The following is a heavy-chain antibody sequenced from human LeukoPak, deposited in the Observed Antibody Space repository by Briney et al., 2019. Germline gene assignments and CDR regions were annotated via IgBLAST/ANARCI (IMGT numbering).Heavy chain of an antibody. V-gene: IGHV3-15*01. CDR2: IKSKTDGGTT. Sequence: GGSLRLSCAASGFTFTNAWMTWVRQAPGKGLEWVGRIKSKTDGGTTDYAAPVKGRFTISRDDSKNTLYLQMNSLKTEDTAVYYCTTRELWFGELTRLIDYWGQGTLVTVSS. D-gene: IGHD3-10*01. CDR3: TTRELWFGELTRLIDY. CDR1: GFTFTNAW. J-gene: IGHJ4*02.